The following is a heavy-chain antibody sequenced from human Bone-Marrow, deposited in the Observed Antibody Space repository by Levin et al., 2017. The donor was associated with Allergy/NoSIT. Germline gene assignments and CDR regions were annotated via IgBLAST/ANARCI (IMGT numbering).Heavy chain of an antibody. Sequence: PGGSLRLSCAASGFTFSNAWMSWVRQAPGKGLEWVGRIKSKTDGGTTDYAAPVKGRFTISRDDSKNTLYLQMNSLKTEDTAVYYCTTRRPNVYCTNGVCYKFYWFDPWGQGTLVTVSS. V-gene: IGHV3-15*01. J-gene: IGHJ5*02. D-gene: IGHD2-8*01. CDR1: GFTFSNAW. CDR2: IKSKTDGGTT. CDR3: TTRRPNVYCTNGVCYKFYWFDP.